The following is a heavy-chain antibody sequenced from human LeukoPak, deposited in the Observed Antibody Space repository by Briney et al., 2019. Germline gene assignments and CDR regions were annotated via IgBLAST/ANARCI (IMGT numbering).Heavy chain of an antibody. Sequence: SETLSLTCAVYGGSLSAYYWSWIRQAPGKGLEWIGEINHSGSTNYNPSLKSRVTISVDRSKNQFSLKLSSVAAADTAVYYCARSYDTNFDYWGQGTLVTASS. J-gene: IGHJ4*02. CDR3: ARSYDTNFDY. CDR1: GGSLSAYY. D-gene: IGHD3-3*01. V-gene: IGHV4-34*01. CDR2: INHSGST.